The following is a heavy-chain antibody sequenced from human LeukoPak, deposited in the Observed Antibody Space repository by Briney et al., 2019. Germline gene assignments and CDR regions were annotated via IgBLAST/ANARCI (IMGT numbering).Heavy chain of an antibody. D-gene: IGHD6-19*01. CDR3: ARQFGSGWYFDY. V-gene: IGHV1-2*02. CDR2: IHPNSGGT. Sequence: GASVKVSCTASGYTFTDYYMHWVRQAPGQGLEWMGWIHPNSGGTNSAQNFQGRVTMTRDTSITTAYMELSRLKSDDTAVYYCARQFGSGWYFDYWGQGTLVTVSS. J-gene: IGHJ4*02. CDR1: GYTFTDYY.